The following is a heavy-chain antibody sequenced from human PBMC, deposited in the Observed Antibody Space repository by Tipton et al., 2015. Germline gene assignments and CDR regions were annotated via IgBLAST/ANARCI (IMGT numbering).Heavy chain of an antibody. Sequence: SLRLSCAASGFGIGNYAMSWVRQTPGKGLEWVSAIRTDGKSTYYADSVKGRFTISRDKSKNTLYLQMNSLRAEDTAVYYCARRDIVVVPAALGGMSDYDAFDIWGQGKMVTVSS. D-gene: IGHD2-2*01. J-gene: IGHJ3*02. CDR2: IRTDGKST. CDR1: GFGIGNYA. V-gene: IGHV3-23*01. CDR3: ARRDIVVVPAALGGMSDYDAFDI.